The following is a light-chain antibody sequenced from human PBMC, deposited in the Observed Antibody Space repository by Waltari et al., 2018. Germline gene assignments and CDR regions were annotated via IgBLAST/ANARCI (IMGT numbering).Light chain of an antibody. Sequence: EIVLTQSPATLSLSPWERATLSCRASQSVSSYLAWYQQKPGQAPRLLIYDASNRATGIPARFSGSGSGTDFTLTISSLEPEDFALYYCQQRSKWPITFGQGTRLEIK. CDR2: DAS. CDR3: QQRSKWPIT. J-gene: IGKJ5*01. V-gene: IGKV3-11*01. CDR1: QSVSSY.